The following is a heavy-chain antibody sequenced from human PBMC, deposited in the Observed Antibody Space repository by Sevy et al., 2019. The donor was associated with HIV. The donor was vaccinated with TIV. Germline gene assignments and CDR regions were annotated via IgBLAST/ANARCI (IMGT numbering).Heavy chain of an antibody. V-gene: IGHV3-49*03. J-gene: IGHJ3*02. CDR3: TRDERDLDAFDI. CDR2: IRTTVNGGTA. CDR1: GFTFYNYA. Sequence: GGSLRLSCATSGFTFYNYAMSWFRQAPGKGLEWIGFIRTTVNGGTAEYAASVEGRFTISSYDSRSIAYLQMNNLKTEDTAVYYCTRDERDLDAFDIWGQGTMVTVSS.